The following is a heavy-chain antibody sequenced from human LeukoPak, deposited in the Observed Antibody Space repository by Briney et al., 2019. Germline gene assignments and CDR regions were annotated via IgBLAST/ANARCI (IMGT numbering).Heavy chain of an antibody. CDR3: ARGHTVYYDFWSGQHNNWFDP. V-gene: IGHV4-34*01. CDR2: INHSGST. J-gene: IGHJ5*02. D-gene: IGHD3-3*01. Sequence: SETLSLTCAVYGGSFGGYYWSWIRQPPGKGLEWIGEINHSGSTNYNPSLKSRVTISVDTSKNQFSLKLSSVTAADTAVYYCARGHTVYYDFWSGQHNNWFDPWGQGTLVTVSS. CDR1: GGSFGGYY.